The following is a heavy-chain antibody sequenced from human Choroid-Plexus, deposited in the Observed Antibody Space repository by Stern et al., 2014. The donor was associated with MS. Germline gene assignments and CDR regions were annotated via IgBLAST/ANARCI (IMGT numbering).Heavy chain of an antibody. CDR1: GFTFSSYA. CDR3: ARGDYYDSSAAMEFFDY. CDR2: ISYDGSNK. V-gene: IGHV3-30*01. Sequence: VQLVESGGGVVQPGRSLRLSCAASGFTFSSYAMHWVRQAPGKGLEWVAVISYDGSNKYYADSVKGRFTISRDNSKNTLYLQMNSLRAEDTAVYYCARGDYYDSSAAMEFFDYWGQGTLVTVSS. D-gene: IGHD3-22*01. J-gene: IGHJ4*02.